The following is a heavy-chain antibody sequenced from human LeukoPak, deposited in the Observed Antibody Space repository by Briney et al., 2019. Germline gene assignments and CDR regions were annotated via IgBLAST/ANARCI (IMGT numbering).Heavy chain of an antibody. CDR2: ISDSTNYI. J-gene: IGHJ4*01. CDR1: GFTFSTYN. V-gene: IGHV3-21*01. Sequence: GGSLRLSCAASGFTFSTYNMNWVRQSPGKGLEWVSSISDSTNYIYYADSVKGRFTISRGNAKNSLYLQMNSLRDEDTAVYYCARDLILADSSGSSAHDFWGQGTLVTVSS. D-gene: IGHD2-15*01. CDR3: ARDLILADSSGSSAHDF.